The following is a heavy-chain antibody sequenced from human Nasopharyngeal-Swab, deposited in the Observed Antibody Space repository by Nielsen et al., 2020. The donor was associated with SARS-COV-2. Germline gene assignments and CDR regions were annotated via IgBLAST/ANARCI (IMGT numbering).Heavy chain of an antibody. CDR1: GYTFTSYC. D-gene: IGHD6-19*01. CDR2: IRAYNGNT. V-gene: IGHV1-18*01. J-gene: IGHJ6*02. Sequence: ASVKVSCKASGYTFTSYCISWVRQAPGQGLEWMGWIRAYNGNTNYAQKLQGRVTMTTDTSTSTAYMELRSLRSDDTAVYYCARERGRSGWYYYYYGMDVWGQGTTVTVSS. CDR3: ARERGRSGWYYYYYGMDV.